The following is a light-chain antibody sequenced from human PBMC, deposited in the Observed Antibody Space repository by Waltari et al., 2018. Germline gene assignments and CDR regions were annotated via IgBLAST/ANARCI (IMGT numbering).Light chain of an antibody. CDR2: DVS. V-gene: IGLV2-14*03. Sequence: SALTQPASVHGSPGQSSTISCTGTSSDVGGYNYVPWYQQHPGKAPKLMIYDVSNRPSGVSNRFSGSKSGNTASLTISGLQAEDEADYYCSSYISSSTLELFGGGTSLTVL. CDR3: SSYISSSTLEL. J-gene: IGLJ2*01. CDR1: SSDVGGYNY.